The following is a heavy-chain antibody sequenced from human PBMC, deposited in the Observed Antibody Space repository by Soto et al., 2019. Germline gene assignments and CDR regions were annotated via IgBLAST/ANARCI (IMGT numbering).Heavy chain of an antibody. D-gene: IGHD6-13*01. Sequence: GGSLRLSCAASGFTFSSYGMHWVRQAPGKGLEWVARIDTSGHSTNYAESVKGRFTISRDSAKNTVSPQMNSLRVEDTGVYYCAKDSWYFDLWSQGSQVTVSS. V-gene: IGHV3-74*01. CDR1: GFTFSSYG. CDR2: IDTSGHST. J-gene: IGHJ4*02. CDR3: AKDSWYFDL.